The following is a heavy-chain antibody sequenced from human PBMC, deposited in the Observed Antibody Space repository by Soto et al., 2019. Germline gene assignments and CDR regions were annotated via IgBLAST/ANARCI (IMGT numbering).Heavy chain of an antibody. D-gene: IGHD3-10*01. J-gene: IGHJ4*01. V-gene: IGHV3-7*01. CDR1: GFTFGSYW. CDR2: IKMDGSEK. Sequence: GGSLRLSCAASGFTFGSYWMSWVRQAPGKGLEWLATIKMDGSEKKYVDSVKGRFTMSRDNAKNSLYLQMDILRAEDTAVYYFASDWGYGSGASEIQQLVYWGHGILVTVSS. CDR3: ASDWGYGSGASEIQQLVY.